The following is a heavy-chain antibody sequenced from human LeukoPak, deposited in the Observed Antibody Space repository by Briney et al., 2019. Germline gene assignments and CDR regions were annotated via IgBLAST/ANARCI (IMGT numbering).Heavy chain of an antibody. CDR3: AKDQEMATMGPHDY. D-gene: IGHD5-24*01. V-gene: IGHV3-7*01. CDR2: IKQDGSEK. CDR1: GFTFSSYW. Sequence: GGSLRLSCAASGFTFSSYWMSWVRQAPGKGLEWVANIKQDGSEKYYVDSVKGRFTISRDNAKNSLYLQMNSLRAEDTAVYYCAKDQEMATMGPHDYWGQGTLVTVSS. J-gene: IGHJ4*02.